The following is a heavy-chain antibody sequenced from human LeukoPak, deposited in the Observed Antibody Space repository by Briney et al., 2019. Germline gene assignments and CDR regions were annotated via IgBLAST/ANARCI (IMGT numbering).Heavy chain of an antibody. CDR2: ISYDGSNK. CDR3: ARDQGAVADY. V-gene: IGHV3-30*04. CDR1: GFTFSSYA. D-gene: IGHD6-19*01. Sequence: GGSLRLSCAASGFTFSSYAMHWVRQAPGKGLEWVAVISYDGSNKYYADSVKGRFTISRDNSKNTLYLQMNSLRAEDTAVYYCARDQGAVADYWGQGTLVTVSS. J-gene: IGHJ4*02.